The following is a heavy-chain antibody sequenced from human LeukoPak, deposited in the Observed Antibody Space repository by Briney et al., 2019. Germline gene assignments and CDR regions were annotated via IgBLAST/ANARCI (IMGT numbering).Heavy chain of an antibody. V-gene: IGHV1-8*01. CDR2: MHPKSGST. J-gene: IGHJ6*02. CDR3: ARRAAIPYSYYALDV. D-gene: IGHD2-2*02. Sequence: ASVKVSCKASGYTFTSYDINWVRQATGQGLEWLGWMHPKSGSTGYAQEVLGRVTMTTNTSISTAYMELSSLRSEDSAVYYCARRAAIPYSYYALDVWGQGTTVIVSS. CDR1: GYTFTSYD.